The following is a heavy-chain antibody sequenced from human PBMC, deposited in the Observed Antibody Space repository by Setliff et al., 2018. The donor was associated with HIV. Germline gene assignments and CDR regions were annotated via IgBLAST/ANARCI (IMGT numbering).Heavy chain of an antibody. D-gene: IGHD2-21*01. CDR3: ARDSDFYIDY. CDR2: ISDKGHEK. V-gene: IGHV3-30*04. J-gene: IGHJ4*02. Sequence: GSLRLSCAASGFTFSPYAMHWVRQAPGKGLESVALISDKGHEKYYADSVKGRFTVSRDNSKNTLYLQMSSLRLEDTAIYYCARDSDFYIDYWGQGTLVTVSS. CDR1: GFTFSPYA.